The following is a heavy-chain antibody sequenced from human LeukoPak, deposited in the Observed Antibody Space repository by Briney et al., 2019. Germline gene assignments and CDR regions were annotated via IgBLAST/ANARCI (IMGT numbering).Heavy chain of an antibody. Sequence: SETLSLTCAVYGGSFSGYYWSWIRQPPGKGLEWIGEINHSGSTNYNPSLKSRVTISVDTSKNQFSLKLSSVTAADTAVYYCARGESVVVAAKDFDYWGQGTLVTVSS. J-gene: IGHJ4*02. CDR3: ARGESVVVAAKDFDY. D-gene: IGHD2-15*01. CDR2: INHSGST. V-gene: IGHV4-34*01. CDR1: GGSFSGYY.